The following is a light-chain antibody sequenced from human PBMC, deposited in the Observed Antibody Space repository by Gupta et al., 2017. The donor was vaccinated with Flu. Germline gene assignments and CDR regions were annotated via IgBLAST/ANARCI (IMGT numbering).Light chain of an antibody. CDR3: QKDDSTPFT. Sequence: DIVMTQSPDSLAVSLGEGATINCKSSKSVLYSSNNKNYLALYQQKPGQPPKLLIYWASTRESGFPDRFSGSGSGTDFTLTIGSVQAEDVAVYYCQKDDSTPFTFGPGTKVDIK. V-gene: IGKV4-1*01. J-gene: IGKJ3*01. CDR2: WAS. CDR1: KSVLYSSNNKNY.